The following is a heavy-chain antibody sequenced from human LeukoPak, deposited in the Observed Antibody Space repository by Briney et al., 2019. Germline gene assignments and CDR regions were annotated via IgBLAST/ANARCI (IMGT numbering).Heavy chain of an antibody. CDR1: GGSVISGSYY. D-gene: IGHD6-19*01. CDR2: VSHSGNT. J-gene: IGHJ4*02. V-gene: IGHV4-61*01. CDR3: ARDSVAGPDY. Sequence: PSETLSLTCTVSGGSVISGSYYWSWIRQPPGKGLEWIGYVSHSGNTNYNPSLKSRVTISKDTSKNQFSLKLSSVTAADTAVYYCARDSVAGPDYWGQGTLVTVSS.